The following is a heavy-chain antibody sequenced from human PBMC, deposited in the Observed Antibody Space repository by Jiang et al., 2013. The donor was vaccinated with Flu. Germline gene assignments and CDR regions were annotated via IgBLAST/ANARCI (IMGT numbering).Heavy chain of an antibody. CDR1: GYTFTSYA. Sequence: KVSCKASGYTFTSYAMNWVRQAPGQGLEWMGWINTNTGNPTYAQGFTGRFVFSLDTSVSTAYLQISSLKAEDTAVYYCAREGSGEGRESVPSDIVVVVAHFDYWGQGTLVTVSS. V-gene: IGHV7-4-1*02. J-gene: IGHJ4*02. D-gene: IGHD2-15*01. CDR2: INTNTGNP. CDR3: AREGSGEGRESVPSDIVVVVAHFDY.